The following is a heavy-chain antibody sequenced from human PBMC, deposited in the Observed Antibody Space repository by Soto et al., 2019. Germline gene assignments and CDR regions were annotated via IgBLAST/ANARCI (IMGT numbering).Heavy chain of an antibody. D-gene: IGHD3-10*01. J-gene: IGHJ6*02. V-gene: IGHV3-23*01. CDR1: GFTFSSYA. CDR2: ISGSGDST. Sequence: GGSLRLSCAASGFTFSSYAMSWVRQAPGKGLEWVSGISGSGDSTYYADSVKGRFTISRDNSKNTLYLQMNSLRAEDTAVYYCAKERGLKGLYYYYGMDVWGQGTTVTVSS. CDR3: AKERGLKGLYYYYGMDV.